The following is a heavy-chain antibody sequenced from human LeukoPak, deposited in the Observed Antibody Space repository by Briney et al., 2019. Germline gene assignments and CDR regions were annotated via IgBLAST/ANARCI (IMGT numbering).Heavy chain of an antibody. Sequence: GASVKVSCKSSVYTFTSYGISWVRQAPGQGLEWMGWISAYNGNTNYAQKLQGRVTMTTDTSTSTAYMELRSLRSDDTAVYYCGYDSSGSAIDYWGQGTLVTVSS. J-gene: IGHJ4*02. D-gene: IGHD3-22*01. CDR3: GYDSSGSAIDY. CDR1: VYTFTSYG. CDR2: ISAYNGNT. V-gene: IGHV1-18*01.